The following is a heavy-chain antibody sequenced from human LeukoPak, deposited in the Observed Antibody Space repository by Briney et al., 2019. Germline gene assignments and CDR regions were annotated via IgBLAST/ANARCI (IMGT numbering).Heavy chain of an antibody. J-gene: IGHJ3*02. D-gene: IGHD2-21*02. Sequence: GSSVPVSRKASGCWFSSYAIIWVRQPPAQGLEWMGRIIPIFGKPNYAQKFQGRVTITAAKSTSTVYMELSSLRAEDTDVYYCAIGDRGVIKGAFDIWGQGTMVTVSS. V-gene: IGHV1-69*04. CDR2: IIPIFGKP. CDR1: GCWFSSYA. CDR3: AIGDRGVIKGAFDI.